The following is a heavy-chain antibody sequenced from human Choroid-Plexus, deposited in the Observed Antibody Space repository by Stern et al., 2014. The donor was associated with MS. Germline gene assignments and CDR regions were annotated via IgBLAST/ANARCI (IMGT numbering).Heavy chain of an antibody. V-gene: IGHV3-30*18. CDR3: AKDRQYLTYFFDH. D-gene: IGHD2/OR15-2a*01. CDR1: GFTFGSCA. CDR2: VSYDGSNK. Sequence: GHLVESGGGVVQPGRPLRLSCVASGFTFGSCAMHWVRPAPGKGLEWVAGVSYDGSNKYYADSVKGRFTISRDNSQNTLYMQMSSLRPEDTAVYYCAKDRQYLTYFFDHWGQGSLVTVSS. J-gene: IGHJ5*02.